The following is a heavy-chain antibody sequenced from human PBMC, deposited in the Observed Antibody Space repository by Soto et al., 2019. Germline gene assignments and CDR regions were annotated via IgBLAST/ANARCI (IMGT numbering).Heavy chain of an antibody. Sequence: GESLKISCKGSGYSFTIYWIGWVRQMPGKGLEWMGIIYPGDSDTRYSPSFQGQVTISADKSISTAYLQWSSLKASDTAMYYCARHGLRVYQDNSDYYYYGMDVWGQGTTVTLSS. V-gene: IGHV5-51*01. CDR2: IYPGDSDT. CDR3: ARHGLRVYQDNSDYYYYGMDV. CDR1: GYSFTIYW. J-gene: IGHJ6*02. D-gene: IGHD3-22*01.